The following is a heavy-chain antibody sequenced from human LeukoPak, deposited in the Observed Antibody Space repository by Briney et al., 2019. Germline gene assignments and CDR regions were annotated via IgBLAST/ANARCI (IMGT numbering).Heavy chain of an antibody. CDR2: TSSSSSTI. Sequence: GGSLRLSCAASGFTFSSYSMNRVRQAPGKGLEWVSYTSSSSSTIYYADSVKGRFTISRDNAKNSLYLQMNSLRAEDTAVYYCARENKLLGYCSSTSCYTSNWFDPWGQGTLVTVSS. J-gene: IGHJ5*02. CDR3: ARENKLLGYCSSTSCYTSNWFDP. V-gene: IGHV3-48*04. CDR1: GFTFSSYS. D-gene: IGHD2-2*01.